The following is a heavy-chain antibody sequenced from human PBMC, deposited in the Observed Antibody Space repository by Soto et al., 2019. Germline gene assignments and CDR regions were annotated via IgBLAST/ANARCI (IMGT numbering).Heavy chain of an antibody. CDR3: ARASDSSGYFDY. J-gene: IGHJ4*02. CDR2: INHSGST. Sequence: QVQLQRWGAGLLKPSETLSLTCAVYGGSFSGYYWSWIRQPPGKGLEWIGEINHSGSTNYNPSLKSRVTISVDTSKNQFSLKLSSVTAADTAVYYCARASDSSGYFDYWGQGTLVTVSS. CDR1: GGSFSGYY. V-gene: IGHV4-34*01. D-gene: IGHD3-22*01.